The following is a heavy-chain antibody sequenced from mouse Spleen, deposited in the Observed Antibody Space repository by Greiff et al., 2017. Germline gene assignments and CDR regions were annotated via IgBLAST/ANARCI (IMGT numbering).Heavy chain of an antibody. CDR2: INSNGGST. J-gene: IGHJ3*01. D-gene: IGHD2-14*01. CDR1: GFTFSSYA. CDR3: ARRGSYRYFAY. V-gene: IGHV5-6-2*01. Sequence: EVKLMESGGGLVKPGGSLKLSCAASGFTFSSYAMSWVRQTPEKRLEWVAAINSNGGSTYYPDTVKDRFTISRDNAKNTLYLQMSSLRSEDTALYYCARRGSYRYFAYWGQGTLVTVSA.